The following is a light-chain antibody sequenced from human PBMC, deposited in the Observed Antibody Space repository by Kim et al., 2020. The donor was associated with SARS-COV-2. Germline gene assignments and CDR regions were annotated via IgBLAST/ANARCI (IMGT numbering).Light chain of an antibody. CDR2: SNS. CDR3: AAWDDSLSSPV. V-gene: IGLV1-44*01. J-gene: IGLJ3*02. CDR1: SSNIGGNF. Sequence: QSVLTQAPSASGTPGQRVTISCSGSSSNIGGNFVNWYQQLPGTAPKLLVYSNSQRPSGVPDRFSGSKSGTSASLAISGLQSEDEADYYCAAWDDSLSSPVFGGGTKLTVL.